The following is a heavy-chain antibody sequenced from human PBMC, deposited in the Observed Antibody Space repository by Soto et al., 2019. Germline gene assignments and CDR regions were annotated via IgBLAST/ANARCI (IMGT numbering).Heavy chain of an antibody. CDR2: IWYDGSNK. CDR3: ARDGDRGGLRYAFDI. CDR1: GFPFSSYG. V-gene: IGHV3-33*01. J-gene: IGHJ3*02. Sequence: QVQLVESGGGVVQPGRSLRLSCAASGFPFSSYGLHWVRQTPGKGLEWVAVIWYDGSNKYYADSVKGRFTISRDNSKNTLDLQMSSLRAEDTAVYYCARDGDRGGLRYAFDIWGQGIMVTVSS. D-gene: IGHD5-12*01.